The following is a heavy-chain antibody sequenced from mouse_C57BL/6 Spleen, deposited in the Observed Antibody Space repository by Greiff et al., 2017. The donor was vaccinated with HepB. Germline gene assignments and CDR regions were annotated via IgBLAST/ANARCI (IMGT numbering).Heavy chain of an antibody. D-gene: IGHD2-14*01. J-gene: IGHJ4*01. CDR2: ISDGGSYT. Sequence: EVQGVESGGGLVKPGGSLKLSCAASGFTFSSYAMSWVRQTPEKRLEWVATISDGGSYTYYPDNVKGRFTISRDNAKNNLYLQMSHLKSEDTAMYYCAREDRYDSDYAMDYWGQGTSVTVSS. V-gene: IGHV5-4*01. CDR1: GFTFSSYA. CDR3: AREDRYDSDYAMDY.